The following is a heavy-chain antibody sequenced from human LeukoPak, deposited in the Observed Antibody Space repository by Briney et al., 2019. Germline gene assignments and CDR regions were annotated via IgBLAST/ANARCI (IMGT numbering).Heavy chain of an antibody. CDR2: VSSDGSNK. D-gene: IGHD5-18*01. Sequence: GGSLRLSCAASGFTYSSHNMHWVRQAPGKGLERVALVSSDGSNKYYADSVKGRFTISRDNSKNTLYLQMNSLRAEDTAVYYCARDQGYSYGHSFDYWGQGTLVTVSS. CDR3: ARDQGYSYGHSFDY. CDR1: GFTYSSHN. V-gene: IGHV3-30-3*01. J-gene: IGHJ4*02.